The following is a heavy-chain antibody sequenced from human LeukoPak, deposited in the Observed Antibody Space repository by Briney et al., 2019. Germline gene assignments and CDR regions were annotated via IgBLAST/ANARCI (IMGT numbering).Heavy chain of an antibody. J-gene: IGHJ6*03. CDR1: GFTFSSYG. Sequence: GGSLRLSCAASGFTFSSYGMHWVRQAPGKGLEWVAVIWYDGSNKYYADSVKGRFTISRDNSKNTLYLQMNSLRAEDTAVYYCARDPHDFWSGYYYYYYYYYMDVWGKGTTVTVSS. CDR2: IWYDGSNK. CDR3: ARDPHDFWSGYYYYYYYYYMDV. V-gene: IGHV3-33*01. D-gene: IGHD3-3*01.